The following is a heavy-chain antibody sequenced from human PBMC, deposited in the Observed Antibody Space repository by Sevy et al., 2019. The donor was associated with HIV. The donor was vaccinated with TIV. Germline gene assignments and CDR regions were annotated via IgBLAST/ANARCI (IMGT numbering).Heavy chain of an antibody. J-gene: IGHJ6*02. CDR1: GGTFNAHA. D-gene: IGHD1-20*01. CDR3: ARFTGGDNCNDLYYHGMDV. V-gene: IGHV1-69*13. CDR2: IIPIFDTA. Sequence: ASVKVSCKASGGTFNAHAISWVRQAPGQGPEWVGGIIPIFDTASYSQKFQGRVTITADESRGTAHMELRGLTSEDTAVYYCARFTGGDNCNDLYYHGMDVWGQGTAVTVSS.